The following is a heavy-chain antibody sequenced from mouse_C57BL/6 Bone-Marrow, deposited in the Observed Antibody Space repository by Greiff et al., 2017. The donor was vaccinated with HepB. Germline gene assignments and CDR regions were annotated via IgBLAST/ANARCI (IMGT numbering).Heavy chain of an antibody. CDR3: ARPWFAY. Sequence: VQLQQSGPELVKPGASVKISCKASGYSFTGYYMNWVKQSPEESLEWIGEINPSTGGTTYNQKFKAKATLTVDKSSSTAYMQLKSLTSEDSAVYYCARPWFAYWGQGTLVTVSA. V-gene: IGHV1-42*01. CDR1: GYSFTGYY. J-gene: IGHJ3*01. CDR2: INPSTGGT.